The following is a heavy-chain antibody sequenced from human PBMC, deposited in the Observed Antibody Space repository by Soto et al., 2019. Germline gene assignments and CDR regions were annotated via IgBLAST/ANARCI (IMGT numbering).Heavy chain of an antibody. J-gene: IGHJ2*01. Sequence: QVQLVQSGAEVKKPGSSVKVSCKASGGTFSSYTISWVRQAPGQGLEWMGRIIPILGIANYAQKFQGRVTITADKATSTAYMELSRLRSEATAVYYCAHARDLDGAEGYYAYGYSDPWGRGTLVTVSS. V-gene: IGHV1-69*02. CDR2: IIPILGIA. CDR1: GGTFSSYT. D-gene: IGHD3-10*01. CDR3: AHARDLDGAEGYYAYGYSDP.